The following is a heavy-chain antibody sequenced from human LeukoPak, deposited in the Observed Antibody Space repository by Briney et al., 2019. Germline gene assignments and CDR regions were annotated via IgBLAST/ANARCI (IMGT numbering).Heavy chain of an antibody. D-gene: IGHD2-2*01. J-gene: IGHJ6*02. CDR2: IGTAGDT. V-gene: IGHV3-13*01. CDR3: ARGGVPAARGRFYYYGMEV. Sequence: GGSLRLSCAASGFTFSSYAMHWVRQATGKGLEWVSAIGTAGDTYYPGSVKGRFTISRENAKNSLYLQMNGLRAGDTAVYYCARGGVPAARGRFYYYGMEVWGQGTTVTVSS. CDR1: GFTFSSYA.